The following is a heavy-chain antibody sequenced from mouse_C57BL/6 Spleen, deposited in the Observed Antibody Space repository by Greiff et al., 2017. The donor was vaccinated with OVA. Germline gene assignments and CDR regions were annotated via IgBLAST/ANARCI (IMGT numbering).Heavy chain of an antibody. CDR3: IIYYDYDGFAY. J-gene: IGHJ3*01. CDR2: IRLKSDNYAT. V-gene: IGHV6-3*01. D-gene: IGHD2-4*01. CDR1: GFTFSNYW. Sequence: DVKLQESGGGLVQPGGSMKLSCVASGFTFSNYWMNWVRQSPEKGLEWVAQIRLKSDNYATHYAESVKGRFTISRDDSKSSVYLQMNNLRAEDTGIYYCIIYYDYDGFAYWGQGTLVTVSA.